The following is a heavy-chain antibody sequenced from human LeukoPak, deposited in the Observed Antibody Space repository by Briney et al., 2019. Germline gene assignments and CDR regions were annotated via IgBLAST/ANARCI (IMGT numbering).Heavy chain of an antibody. V-gene: IGHV4-4*02. Sequence: SGTLSLTCGVSVGSISSGNWWSWVRQSPGKGLEWIGEIYHNGTPNYNPSLKSRVTISADTFKNHFSLKLTSVTAADTAVYYCATAPILRGEGGEHYKYGMDVWGQGTTVIVSS. J-gene: IGHJ6*02. CDR2: IYHNGTP. CDR1: VGSISSGNW. CDR3: ATAPILRGEGGEHYKYGMDV. D-gene: IGHD2-2*02.